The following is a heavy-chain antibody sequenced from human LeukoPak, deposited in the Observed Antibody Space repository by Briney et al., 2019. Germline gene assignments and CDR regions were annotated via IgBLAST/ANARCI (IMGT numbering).Heavy chain of an antibody. V-gene: IGHV4-38-2*01. Sequence: SETLSLTCAVSGYSISSGYYWGWIRQPPGEGLEWIGSIYHGGSTYYNPSLKSRVTISVDTSKNQFSLKLSSVTAADTAVYYCARRVDEIFWSGYYTRYGWFDPWGQGTLVTVSS. CDR2: IYHGGST. J-gene: IGHJ5*02. CDR1: GYSISSGYY. CDR3: ARRVDEIFWSGYYTRYGWFDP. D-gene: IGHD3-3*01.